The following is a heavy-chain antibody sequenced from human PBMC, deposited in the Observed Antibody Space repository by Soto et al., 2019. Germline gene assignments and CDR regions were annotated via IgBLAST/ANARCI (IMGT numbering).Heavy chain of an antibody. Sequence: GGSLRLSCLASIFTFSSYAMHWVRQAPGKGLEYVSSISSNGDSTYYADSVKGRFTISRDNSKNTMYLQMSSLRAEDTAVYYCVKYYYDSSGYYGLNAFDIWGQGTMVTVSS. J-gene: IGHJ3*02. CDR2: ISSNGDST. CDR3: VKYYYDSSGYYGLNAFDI. D-gene: IGHD3-22*01. V-gene: IGHV3-64D*06. CDR1: IFTFSSYA.